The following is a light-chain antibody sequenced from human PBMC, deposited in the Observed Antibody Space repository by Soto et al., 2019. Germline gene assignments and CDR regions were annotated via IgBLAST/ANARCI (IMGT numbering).Light chain of an antibody. V-gene: IGKV1-5*03. J-gene: IGKJ2*01. CDR1: QSISSW. CDR3: DQYNSYPYT. Sequence: DIQMTQSPSTLSASVGDRVTITCRASQSISSWLAWYQQKPGKAPKLLIYKASSLESGVPSRFSCSGSGTEFTLTISILQPDYFATYECDQYNSYPYTFGQGTKLEIK. CDR2: KAS.